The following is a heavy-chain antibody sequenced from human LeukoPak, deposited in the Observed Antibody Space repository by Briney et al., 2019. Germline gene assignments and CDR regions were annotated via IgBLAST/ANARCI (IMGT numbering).Heavy chain of an antibody. J-gene: IGHJ4*02. Sequence: KPSETLSLTCTVSGYSISSGRYWAWIRQPPGKGLEWIGSITHSGYTNYNPSLKSRVTISVNTSKNQFSLKLSSVTAADTAVYYCARSKYGGPDYWGQGTLVTVSS. V-gene: IGHV4-38-2*02. D-gene: IGHD3-10*02. CDR1: GYSISSGRY. CDR2: ITHSGYT. CDR3: ARSKYGGPDY.